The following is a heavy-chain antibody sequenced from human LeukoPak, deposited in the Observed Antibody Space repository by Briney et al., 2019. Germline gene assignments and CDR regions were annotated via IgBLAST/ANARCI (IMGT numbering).Heavy chain of an antibody. Sequence: GSLRLSCAASGFTFSDYYMSWIRQPPGKGLEWIGYIYYTGSTDYNPSLKSRVTLSVDTSKNQFSLKLSSVTAADTAVYSCARGSVRGEFDPWGQGTLVTVSS. D-gene: IGHD3-10*01. J-gene: IGHJ5*02. CDR1: GFTFSDYY. V-gene: IGHV4-59*01. CDR2: IYYTGST. CDR3: ARGSVRGEFDP.